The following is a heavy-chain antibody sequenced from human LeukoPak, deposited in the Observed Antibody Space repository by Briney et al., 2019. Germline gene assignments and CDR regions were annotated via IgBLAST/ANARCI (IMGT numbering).Heavy chain of an antibody. D-gene: IGHD3-22*01. CDR3: ARNRLGYYDSSGSNYFDY. Sequence: PGGSLRLSCAASGFTFSSYGMNWVRQAPGKGLEWVSSISSSGAYMYYADSVKGRFTISRDNAKNSLYLQMNSLRAEDTAVYYCARNRLGYYDSSGSNYFDYWGQGTLVTVSS. CDR1: GFTFSSYG. V-gene: IGHV3-21*01. CDR2: ISSSGAYM. J-gene: IGHJ4*02.